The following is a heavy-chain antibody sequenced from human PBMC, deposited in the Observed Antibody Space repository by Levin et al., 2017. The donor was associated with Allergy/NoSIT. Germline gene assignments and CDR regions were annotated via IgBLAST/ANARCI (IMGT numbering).Heavy chain of an antibody. D-gene: IGHD6-19*01. V-gene: IGHV3-49*03. Sequence: PAASVKVSCSASGFNFADYATSWFRQTPGKGLEWVGFIRSDTHGGTSELAASVKGRFTLSRDESKSIAYLQMNSLKTEDTGVYYCSRPIAVAYMHFDPWGQGTLVTVSS. CDR1: GFNFADYA. CDR2: IRSDTHGGTS. CDR3: SRPIAVAYMHFDP. J-gene: IGHJ5*02.